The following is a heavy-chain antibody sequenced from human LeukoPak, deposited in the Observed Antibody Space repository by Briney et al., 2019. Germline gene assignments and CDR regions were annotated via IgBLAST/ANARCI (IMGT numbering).Heavy chain of an antibody. D-gene: IGHD4-17*01. J-gene: IGHJ4*02. CDR3: AKAQSGYSDLEY. CDR2: ISGSGGTT. Sequence: PGGSLRLSCAASGFIFSSYAMSWVRQAPGKGLEWVSVISGSGGTTYYADSVKGRFTISRDNSKNTLYMQMNSLRAEDTAVYYCAKAQSGYSDLEYWGQGTLVTISS. V-gene: IGHV3-23*01. CDR1: GFIFSSYA.